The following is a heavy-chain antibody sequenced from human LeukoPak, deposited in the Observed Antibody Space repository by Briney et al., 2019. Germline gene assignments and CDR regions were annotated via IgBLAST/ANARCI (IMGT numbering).Heavy chain of an antibody. D-gene: IGHD6-25*01. Sequence: GGSLRLSCADSGFTFSSYWMSWVRQAPGKGLEWVANIKQDGSVKYYVDSVKGRFTISRDNAKNSLYLQMNSPRAEDTAVYYCAREAAPVFDNWGQGTLVTVSS. J-gene: IGHJ4*02. CDR1: GFTFSSYW. V-gene: IGHV3-7*01. CDR2: IKQDGSVK. CDR3: AREAAPVFDN.